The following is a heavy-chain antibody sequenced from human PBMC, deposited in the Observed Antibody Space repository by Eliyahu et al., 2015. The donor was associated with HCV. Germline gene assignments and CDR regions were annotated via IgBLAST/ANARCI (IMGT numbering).Heavy chain of an antibody. Sequence: QVQLVQSGAEVKKPGSSVXVSCKXSGGTFSRYAISWVRQAPGQGLEWMGGIIPIFGTANYAQKFQGRVTITADESTSTVYMELSSLRSEDTAVYYCARGGEEHQLQSRPFDYWGQGTLVTVSS. CDR3: ARGGEEHQLQSRPFDY. CDR2: IIPIFGTA. CDR1: GGTFSRYA. V-gene: IGHV1-69*01. J-gene: IGHJ4*02. D-gene: IGHD2-2*01.